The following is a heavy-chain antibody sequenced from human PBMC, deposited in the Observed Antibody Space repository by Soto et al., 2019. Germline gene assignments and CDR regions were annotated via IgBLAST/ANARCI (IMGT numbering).Heavy chain of an antibody. V-gene: IGHV1-18*01. Sequence: ASVKVSCKASGYTFTSYGISWVRQAPGQGLEWMGWISAYNGNTNYAQKLQGRVTMTTDTSTSTAYMELRSLRSDDTAVYYCARDTSYDILTGYHHHYFDYWGQGTPVTVSS. CDR2: ISAYNGNT. D-gene: IGHD3-9*01. CDR1: GYTFTSYG. J-gene: IGHJ4*02. CDR3: ARDTSYDILTGYHHHYFDY.